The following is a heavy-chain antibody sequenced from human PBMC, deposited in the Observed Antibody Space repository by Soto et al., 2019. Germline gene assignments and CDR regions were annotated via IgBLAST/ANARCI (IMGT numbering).Heavy chain of an antibody. Sequence: VGSLRLSCAASGFTFTSYALHWVRQAPGKGLEWVAVISHDGTNKYYADSVRGRFTISRDNSMDTLFLQMDSLRDEDTAVYYCAKGYCSSFTCYADFWGQGTLVTVSS. V-gene: IGHV3-30*18. CDR3: AKGYCSSFTCYADF. CDR2: ISHDGTNK. D-gene: IGHD2-2*01. CDR1: GFTFTSYA. J-gene: IGHJ4*02.